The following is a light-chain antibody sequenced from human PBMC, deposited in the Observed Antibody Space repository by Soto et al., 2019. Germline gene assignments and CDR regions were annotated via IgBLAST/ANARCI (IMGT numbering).Light chain of an antibody. Sequence: DIQMTQSPSAMSASVGDRVTITCRASQGISNYLAWFQQKPGKVPKRLIYAASSLQSGVPSRFSGSGSGTEFPPTISTLQPEDLAIYCFLRHNGSPHIFGKGTMRVIK. J-gene: IGKJ2*01. V-gene: IGKV1-17*03. CDR2: AAS. CDR1: QGISNY. CDR3: LRHNGSPHI.